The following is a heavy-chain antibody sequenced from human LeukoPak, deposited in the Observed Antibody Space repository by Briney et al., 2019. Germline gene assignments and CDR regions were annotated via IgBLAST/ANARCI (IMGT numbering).Heavy chain of an antibody. CDR1: GGSISSGDYY. CDR3: ARELYSSGWYGVYYFDY. D-gene: IGHD6-19*01. V-gene: IGHV4-39*07. J-gene: IGHJ4*02. Sequence: PSETLFLTCTVSGGSISSGDYYWSWIRQPPGKGLEWIGEINHSGSTNYNPSLKSRVTISVDTSKNQFSLKLSSVTAADTAVYYCARELYSSGWYGVYYFDYWGQGTLVTVSS. CDR2: INHSGST.